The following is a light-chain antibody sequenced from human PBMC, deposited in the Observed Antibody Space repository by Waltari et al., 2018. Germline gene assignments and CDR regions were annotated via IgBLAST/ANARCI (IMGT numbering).Light chain of an antibody. CDR1: QSVSSY. V-gene: IGKV3-20*01. CDR3: QKYSSSPWT. Sequence: VILTQSPATLSLSPGERATHSCRASQSVSSYLAWYQQKPGQAPRLLIYGASSRATGIPDRFSGSGSGTEFTLTISSLEPEDFAVYYCQKYSSSPWTFGQGTKVEIK. J-gene: IGKJ1*01. CDR2: GAS.